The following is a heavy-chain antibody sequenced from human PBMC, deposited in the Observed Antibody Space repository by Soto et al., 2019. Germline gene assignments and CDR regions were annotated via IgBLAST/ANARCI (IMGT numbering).Heavy chain of an antibody. J-gene: IGHJ6*02. CDR3: ARDPYSRQRGSYGMDV. D-gene: IGHD3-16*01. CDR2: IYYSGST. CDR1: GGSISSGGYY. Sequence: PSETLSLTCTVSGGSISSGGYYWSWIRQHPGKGLEWIGYIYYSGSTYYNPSLKSRVTISVDTSKNQFSLKLSSVTAADTAVYYCARDPYSRQRGSYGMDVWGQGTTVTVSS. V-gene: IGHV4-31*03.